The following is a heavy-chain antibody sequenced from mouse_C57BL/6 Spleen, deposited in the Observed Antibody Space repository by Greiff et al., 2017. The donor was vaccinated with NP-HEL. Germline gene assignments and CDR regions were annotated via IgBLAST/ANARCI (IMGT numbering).Heavy chain of an antibody. CDR3: ARNYYGSRYFDY. Sequence: EVKLVESGPGLVKPSQSLSLTCSVTGYSITSGYYWNWIRQFPGNKLEWMGYISYDGSNNYNPSLKNRISITRDTSKNQFFLKLNSVTTEDTATYYCARNYYGSRYFDYWGQGTTLTVSS. CDR2: ISYDGSN. CDR1: GYSITSGYY. D-gene: IGHD1-1*01. J-gene: IGHJ2*01. V-gene: IGHV3-6*01.